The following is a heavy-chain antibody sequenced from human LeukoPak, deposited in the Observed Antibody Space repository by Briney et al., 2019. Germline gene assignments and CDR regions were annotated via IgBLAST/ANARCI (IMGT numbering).Heavy chain of an antibody. D-gene: IGHD1-1*01. J-gene: IGHJ5*02. Sequence: PGGSLRLSCAASGFNFNTYWMHWVRQAPGKGLVWVSRINSDGSSTAYADSVKGRFTISRDNAKNTLYLQMNSLRAEDTAVYYCARQGGVSWNDPVYNWFDPWGQGTLVTVSS. V-gene: IGHV3-74*01. CDR2: INSDGSST. CDR3: ARQGGVSWNDPVYNWFDP. CDR1: GFNFNTYW.